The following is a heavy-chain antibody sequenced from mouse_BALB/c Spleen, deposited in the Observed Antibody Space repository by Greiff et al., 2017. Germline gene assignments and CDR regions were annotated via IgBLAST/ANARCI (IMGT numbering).Heavy chain of an antibody. CDR2: IWSGGCT. Sequence: VKLVESGPGLVQPSQSLSITCAVSGFSLTSYGVHWVRQSPGKGLEWLGVIWSGGCTDYNAAFISRLSISKDNSKSQVFFKMNSLQTNDTAIYYYSRNYDYDPFYFDDWGQGTTLTVSS. D-gene: IGHD2-4*01. CDR3: SRNYDYDPFYFDD. CDR1: GFSLTSYG. J-gene: IGHJ2*01. V-gene: IGHV2-2*02.